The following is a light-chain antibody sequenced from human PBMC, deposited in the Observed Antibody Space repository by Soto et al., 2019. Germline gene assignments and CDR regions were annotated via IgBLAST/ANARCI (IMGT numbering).Light chain of an antibody. V-gene: IGKV3-20*01. CDR1: QSVSSSN. CDR3: HQYHYWWT. CDR2: GAS. J-gene: IGKJ1*01. Sequence: EIVLTQSPGTLSLSPGERATLSCRASQSVSSSNLVWYQQKPGQAPRLLIYGASSRATGIPDRFSGSGSGTDFTLTISRLEPEDFAVYYCHQYHYWWTFGQGTKVDIK.